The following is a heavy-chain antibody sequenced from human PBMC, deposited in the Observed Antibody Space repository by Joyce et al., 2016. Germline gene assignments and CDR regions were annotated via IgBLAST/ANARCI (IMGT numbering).Heavy chain of an antibody. Sequence: EVQLVESGGGLVQPGGSLRLSCAASGFTFRSSWMHWVRQTPGKGLVWVSRVNSDGSSISYADSVKGRFTVSRDNTKNTLYLQMNSLRAEDTAVFYCARGGTDGNLFDYWGQGTLVTVSS. CDR2: VNSDGSSI. J-gene: IGHJ4*02. CDR3: ARGGTDGNLFDY. V-gene: IGHV3-74*01. CDR1: GFTFRSSW. D-gene: IGHD1-26*01.